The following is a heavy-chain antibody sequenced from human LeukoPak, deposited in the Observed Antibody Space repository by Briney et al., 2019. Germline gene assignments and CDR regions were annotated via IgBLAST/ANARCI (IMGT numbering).Heavy chain of an antibody. CDR2: IRHDGSAE. Sequence: GGSLRLSCSAAGLMFSRAGMHWVRQTPGKGLQWVAFIRHDGSAEYYADSVKGRFTISRDNSRNTVSLQMNSLKTDDTALYYCAKDKGNYFFGYWGQGTLVTVSS. D-gene: IGHD2/OR15-2a*01. CDR1: GLMFSRAG. CDR3: AKDKGNYFFGY. V-gene: IGHV3-30*02. J-gene: IGHJ4*02.